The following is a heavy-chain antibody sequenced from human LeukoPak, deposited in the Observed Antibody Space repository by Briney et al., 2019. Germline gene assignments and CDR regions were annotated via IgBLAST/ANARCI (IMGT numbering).Heavy chain of an antibody. CDR2: INWNGGST. Sequence: GGSLRLSCAASGFTFDDYGMSWVRQAPGNGLEWVSGINWNGGSTGYADSVKGRFTISRDNAKNSLYLQMNSLRAEYTALYYCARADYGDYFYFDYGGQGTLVTVSS. CDR1: GFTFDDYG. J-gene: IGHJ4*02. CDR3: ARADYGDYFYFDY. V-gene: IGHV3-20*04. D-gene: IGHD4-17*01.